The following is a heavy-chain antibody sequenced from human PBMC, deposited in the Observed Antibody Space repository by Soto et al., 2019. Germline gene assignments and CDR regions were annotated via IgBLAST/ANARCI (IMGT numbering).Heavy chain of an antibody. D-gene: IGHD6-13*01. J-gene: IGHJ5*02. CDR3: ARLVRAAAGPNWFDP. CDR2: INPNSGGT. CDR1: GYTFTGYY. Sequence: ASVKVSCKASGYTFTGYYMHWVRQAPGQGLEWMGWINPNSGGTNYAQKFQGWVTMTRDTSISTAYMELSRLRSDDTAVYYCARLVRAAAGPNWFDPWGQGTLVTVSS. V-gene: IGHV1-2*04.